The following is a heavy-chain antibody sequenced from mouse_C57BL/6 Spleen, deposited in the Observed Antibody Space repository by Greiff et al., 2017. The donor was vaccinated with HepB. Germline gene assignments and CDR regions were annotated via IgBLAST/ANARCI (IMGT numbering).Heavy chain of an antibody. V-gene: IGHV1-55*01. J-gene: IGHJ2*01. CDR2: IYPGSGST. CDR1: GYTFTSYW. D-gene: IGHD3-1*01. CDR3: ARRGPDQGYFDY. Sequence: QVQLQQPGAELVKPGASVKMSCKASGYTFTSYWITWVKQRPGQGLEWIGDIYPGSGSTNYNEKFKSKATLTVDTSSSTAYMQLSSLTSEDSAVYYCARRGPDQGYFDYWGQGTTLTVSS.